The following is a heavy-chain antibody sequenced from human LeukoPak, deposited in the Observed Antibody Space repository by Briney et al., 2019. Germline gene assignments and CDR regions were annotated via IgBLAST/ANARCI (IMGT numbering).Heavy chain of an antibody. Sequence: GSLRLSCAASGFTFSSSAMSWVRQAPGKGLYWVSAISGSGTGTYYADSVTGRFTISRDNSKNTLYLQMNSLRAEDTAVYYCAKEGGTGTRFDYWGQGTLVTVSS. CDR1: GFTFSSSA. V-gene: IGHV3-23*01. CDR3: AKEGGTGTRFDY. D-gene: IGHD1-7*01. CDR2: ISGSGTGT. J-gene: IGHJ4*02.